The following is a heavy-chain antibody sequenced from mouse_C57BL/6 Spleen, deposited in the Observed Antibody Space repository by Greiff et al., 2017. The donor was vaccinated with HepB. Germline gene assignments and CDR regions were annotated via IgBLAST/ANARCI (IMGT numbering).Heavy chain of an antibody. J-gene: IGHJ2*01. V-gene: IGHV1-53*01. CDR3: ARERTGNLFFDY. CDR2: INPSNGGT. Sequence: QVQLKQPGTELVKPGASVKLSCKASGYTFTSYWMHWVKQRPGQGLEWIGNINPSNGGTNYNEKFKSKATLTVDKSSSTAYMQLSSLTSEDSAVYYCARERTGNLFFDYWCQGTTLTVSS. D-gene: IGHD4-1*01. CDR1: GYTFTSYW.